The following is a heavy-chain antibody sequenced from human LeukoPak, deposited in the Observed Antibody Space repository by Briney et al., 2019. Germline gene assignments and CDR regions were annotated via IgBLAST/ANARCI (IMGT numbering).Heavy chain of an antibody. CDR2: ISSSGSTI. V-gene: IGHV3-48*03. CDR3: AQQSTDAFDI. Sequence: GGSLILSCAASGFTFSSYEMNWVRQAPGKGLEWVSYISSSGSTIYYADSVKGRFTISRDNAKNSLYLQMNSLRAEDTAVYYCAQQSTDAFDIWGQGTMVTVSS. CDR1: GFTFSSYE. D-gene: IGHD6-13*01. J-gene: IGHJ3*02.